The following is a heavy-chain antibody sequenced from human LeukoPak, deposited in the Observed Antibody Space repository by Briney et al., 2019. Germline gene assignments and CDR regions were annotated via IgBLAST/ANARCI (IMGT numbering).Heavy chain of an antibody. Sequence: GGSLRLSCAASGFTFSLYEMTWVRQAPGKGLEWVSYISSSGSTIYYADSVKGRFTISRDNAKNSLYVQMNSLRAEDTAVYYCARGASNWNFDYYGMDVWGQGTTVTVSS. D-gene: IGHD1-1*01. V-gene: IGHV3-48*03. CDR3: ARGASNWNFDYYGMDV. CDR2: ISSSGSTI. J-gene: IGHJ6*02. CDR1: GFTFSLYE.